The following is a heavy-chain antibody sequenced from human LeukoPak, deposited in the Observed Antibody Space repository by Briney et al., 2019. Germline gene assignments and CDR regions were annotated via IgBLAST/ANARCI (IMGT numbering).Heavy chain of an antibody. CDR3: ARGYFWSGYHIEINFDY. V-gene: IGHV1-8*01. CDR1: GYTFTSYD. D-gene: IGHD3-3*01. J-gene: IGHJ4*02. CDR2: MNPNSGNT. Sequence: ASVKVSCKASGYTFTSYDINWVRQATGQGLEWMGWMNPNSGNTGYAQKFQGRVTMTRNTSISTAYMELSSLRSEGTAVYYCARGYFWSGYHIEINFDYWGQGTLVTVSS.